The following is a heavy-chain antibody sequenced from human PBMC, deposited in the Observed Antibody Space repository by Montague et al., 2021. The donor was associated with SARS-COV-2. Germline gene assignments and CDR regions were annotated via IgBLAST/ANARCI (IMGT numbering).Heavy chain of an antibody. CDR3: VEIVGAADY. J-gene: IGHJ4*02. D-gene: IGHD1-26*01. V-gene: IGHV4-39*01. Sequence: SETLSLTCTVSDGSISSSSYYWGWIRKPPGKGLAWIGSIYYSGSTYYNPFLKSPVTISVDTSKNQFSLKLISVTAADTAVYYCVEIVGAADYWGQGTLVTVSS. CDR1: DGSISSSSYY. CDR2: IYYSGST.